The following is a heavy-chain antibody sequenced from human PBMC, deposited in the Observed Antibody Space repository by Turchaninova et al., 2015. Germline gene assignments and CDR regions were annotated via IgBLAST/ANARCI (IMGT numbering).Heavy chain of an antibody. D-gene: IGHD3-22*01. V-gene: IGHV3-33*01. CDR3: ARDPNSSGVRYFDL. J-gene: IGHJ2*01. CDR1: YG. CDR2: VWSDGTET. Sequence: YGMHWVRQTPAKGLEWVGLVWSDGTETKYTESVKGRFTISRDNSENTVYLQMERLRVEDTAIYYCARDPNSSGVRYFDLWGRGTQVTVSP.